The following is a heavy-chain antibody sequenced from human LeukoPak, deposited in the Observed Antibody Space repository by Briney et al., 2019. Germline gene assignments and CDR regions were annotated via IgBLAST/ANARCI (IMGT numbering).Heavy chain of an antibody. CDR1: GYSFADYY. D-gene: IGHD3-9*01. V-gene: IGHV1-2*02. CDR3: ARVSTSGYRDWLDP. J-gene: IGHJ5*02. Sequence: GAAVKVSCKASGYSFADYYIHLVRQAPGQGHEWVGGIYRKSGGTNSAQKFQGRVTMTRDTSISTAYMELSRLKFDDTAVYYCARVSTSGYRDWLDPWGQGTLVTVSS. CDR2: IYRKSGGT.